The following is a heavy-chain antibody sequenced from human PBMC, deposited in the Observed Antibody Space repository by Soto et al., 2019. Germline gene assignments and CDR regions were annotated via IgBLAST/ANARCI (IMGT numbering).Heavy chain of an antibody. D-gene: IGHD4-4*01. J-gene: IGHJ6*02. CDR1: GYSFTSYW. CDR3: ARQFYSNYYYGMDV. Sequence: GESLKISCEGSGYSFTSYWIGLVLHMPGKGLEWMGIIYPGDSDTRYSPSFQGQVTISADKSISTAYLQWSSLKASDTAMYYCARQFYSNYYYGMDVWGQGTTVTVSS. V-gene: IGHV5-51*01. CDR2: IYPGDSDT.